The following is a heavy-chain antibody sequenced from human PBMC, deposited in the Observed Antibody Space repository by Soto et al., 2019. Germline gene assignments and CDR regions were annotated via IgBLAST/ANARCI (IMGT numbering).Heavy chain of an antibody. D-gene: IGHD6-13*01. J-gene: IGHJ4*02. CDR3: ARASRQSTTWFYFDY. CDR1: GASIISGDYY. CDR2: IYYSGST. V-gene: IGHV4-30-4*01. Sequence: SETLSLTCIVSGASIISGDYYWSWIRQPPGKGLEWIGYIYYSGSTYFNPSLKSRITISVDTSKNQFSLKLSSVTAADTAVYYCARASRQSTTWFYFDYWGQGTLVTVSS.